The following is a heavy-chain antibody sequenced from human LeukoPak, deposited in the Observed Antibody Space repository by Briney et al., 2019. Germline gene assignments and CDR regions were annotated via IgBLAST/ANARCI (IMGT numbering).Heavy chain of an antibody. CDR3: ATIGSSSSDDFDY. CDR2: IKPNRGGT. CDR1: GYSFADYY. Sequence: ASVKVSCKASGYSFADYYMHWVRQAPGQGLEWMGWIKPNRGGTRSAQKFQGRVTMTRDTSISTAYMELSSLRSEDTAVYYCATIGSSSSDDFDYWGQGTLVTVSS. D-gene: IGHD6-13*01. V-gene: IGHV1-2*02. J-gene: IGHJ4*02.